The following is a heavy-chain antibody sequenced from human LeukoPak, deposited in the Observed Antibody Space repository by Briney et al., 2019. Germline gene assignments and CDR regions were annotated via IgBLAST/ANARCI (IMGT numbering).Heavy chain of an antibody. J-gene: IGHJ4*02. Sequence: SETLSLTCTVSGDSISDYYWSWIRQPPGKGLEWVAYLYYSGSTVYNPSLKSRVTISVDTSKKQVSLKLSCVTAADSAVYYCVRRVRYFGQNDYWGQGTLVTVSS. D-gene: IGHD3-9*01. V-gene: IGHV4-59*08. CDR2: LYYSGST. CDR3: VRRVRYFGQNDY. CDR1: GDSISDYY.